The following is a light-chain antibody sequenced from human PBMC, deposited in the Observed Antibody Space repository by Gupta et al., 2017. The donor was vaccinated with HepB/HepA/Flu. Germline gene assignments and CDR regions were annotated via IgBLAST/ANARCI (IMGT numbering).Light chain of an antibody. J-gene: IGKJ1*01. CDR3: QQYGSSRWT. V-gene: IGKV3-20*01. CDR2: GAS. Sequence: ELVLTQSPGTLSLSPGERATLCCRASQSVSSSYLAWYQQKPGQAPRLLIYGASSRATGIPDRFSGSGSGTDFTLTISRLEPEDFAVYYCQQYGSSRWTFGQGTKVEIK. CDR1: QSVSSSY.